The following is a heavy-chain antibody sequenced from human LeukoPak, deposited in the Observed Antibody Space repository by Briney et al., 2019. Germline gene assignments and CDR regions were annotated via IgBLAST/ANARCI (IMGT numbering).Heavy chain of an antibody. Sequence: GGSLRLYCAASGFTFSNYWMSWVHQAPGKGLEWVANIKQDGSEKYYVDSVKGRFTISRDNAKNSLYLQMNSLRAEDTAVYYCARSDYWGQGTLVTVSS. CDR3: ARSDY. V-gene: IGHV3-7*01. CDR2: IKQDGSEK. CDR1: GFTFSNYW. J-gene: IGHJ4*02.